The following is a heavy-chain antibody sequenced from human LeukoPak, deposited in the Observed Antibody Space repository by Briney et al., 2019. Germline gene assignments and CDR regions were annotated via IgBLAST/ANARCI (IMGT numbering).Heavy chain of an antibody. CDR2: ISGSGGST. V-gene: IGHV3-23*01. Sequence: PGGSLRLSCAASGFTFSSYAMSWVRQAPGKGLEWVSAISGSGGSTYYADSVKGRFTISRDNSKNTLYLQMNSLRAEDTAVYYCAKGLYCSSTSCYWAGYYFDYWGQGTLVTVSS. J-gene: IGHJ4*02. D-gene: IGHD2-2*01. CDR3: AKGLYCSSTSCYWAGYYFDY. CDR1: GFTFSSYA.